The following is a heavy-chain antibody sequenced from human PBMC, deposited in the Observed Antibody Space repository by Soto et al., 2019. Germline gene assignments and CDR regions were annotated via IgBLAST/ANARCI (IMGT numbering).Heavy chain of an antibody. CDR3: VKRGRNWGAFDF. CDR1: GFILNHHA. CDR2: IGGTDGDSDGVP. Sequence: VQLLESGGDLVQPGGALRTSCVASGFILNHHAMGLVRQAPGKGLEWGSTIGGTDGDSDGVPWYEDSVKGRFTISRDSSANTLFLHMDNLRAEDSALYYCVKRGRNWGAFDFWGQGTTVVVSS. D-gene: IGHD7-27*01. V-gene: IGHV3-23*01. J-gene: IGHJ3*01.